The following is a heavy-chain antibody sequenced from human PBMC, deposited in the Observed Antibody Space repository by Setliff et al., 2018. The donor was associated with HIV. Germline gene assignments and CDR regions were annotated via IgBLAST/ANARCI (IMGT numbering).Heavy chain of an antibody. CDR2: IYISGTT. D-gene: IGHD1-26*01. J-gene: IGHJ6*02. Sequence: PSETLSLTCTVSGGSINNHYWYWIRQPPGKGLEWIGYIYISGTTNYNPSLKNRVTMSLDTSKTQVSLRLTSVTAADTAVYYCARRSIVGVTRGFYYYGLDVWGQGTTVTV. CDR3: ARRSIVGVTRGFYYYGLDV. CDR1: GGSINNHY. V-gene: IGHV4-4*09.